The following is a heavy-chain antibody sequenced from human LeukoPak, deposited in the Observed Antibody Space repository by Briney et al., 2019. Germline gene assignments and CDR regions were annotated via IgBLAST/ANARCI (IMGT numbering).Heavy chain of an antibody. CDR1: GFSLNTRGVG. CDR3: AHRKNYYDSSVFDN. D-gene: IGHD3-22*01. V-gene: IGHV2-5*02. Sequence: SGPTLVNPTQTLTLTCTCSGFSLNTRGVGVGWVRQPPGRALEWLALIYWDDDRRYSPSLKSRLTITKDTSKNQVVLTMTNMDPVDTAPYFCAHRKNYYDSSVFDNWGQGTLVTVSS. CDR2: IYWDDDR. J-gene: IGHJ4*02.